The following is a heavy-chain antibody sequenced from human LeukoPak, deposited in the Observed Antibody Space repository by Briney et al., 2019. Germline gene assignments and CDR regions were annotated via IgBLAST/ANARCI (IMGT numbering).Heavy chain of an antibody. CDR3: ARDLVGYCSSTSCYTGGMDV. D-gene: IGHD2-2*02. V-gene: IGHV3-21*01. CDR1: GFTFSSYS. J-gene: IGHJ6*03. CDR2: ISSSSSYI. Sequence: GSMRLSCAASGFTFSSYSMNWVRQAPGKGLEWVSSISSSSSYIYYADSVKGRFTISRDNAKNSLYLQMNSLRAEDTAVYYCARDLVGYCSSTSCYTGGMDVWGKGTTVTVSS.